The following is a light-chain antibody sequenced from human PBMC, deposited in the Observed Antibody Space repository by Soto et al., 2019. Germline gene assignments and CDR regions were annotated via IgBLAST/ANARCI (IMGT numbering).Light chain of an antibody. Sequence: QSVLTQSPSASGSPGQSVTISCTGTSSDIGGYNSVSWYQQHPGKAPKVMIYDVSKRPSGVPDRFSGPKSGNTASLTVSALQAEDEADYYCSSYTDRNNLVFGTGTKV. J-gene: IGLJ1*01. CDR1: SSDIGGYNS. V-gene: IGLV2-8*01. CDR3: SSYTDRNNLV. CDR2: DVS.